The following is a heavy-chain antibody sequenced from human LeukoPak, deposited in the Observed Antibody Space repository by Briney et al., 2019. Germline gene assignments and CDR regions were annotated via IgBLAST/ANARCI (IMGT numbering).Heavy chain of an antibody. CDR2: INPNSGGT. D-gene: IGHD6-6*01. CDR1: GYTFTGYY. CDR3: ARDTDLSSSGYYYMDV. V-gene: IGHV1-2*02. J-gene: IGHJ6*03. Sequence: ASVKVSCKASGYTFTGYYMHWVRQAPGQGLEWMGWINPNSGGTNYAQKFQGRVTMTRDTSISTAYMELSSLRSEDTAVYYCARDTDLSSSGYYYMDVWGKGTTVTVSS.